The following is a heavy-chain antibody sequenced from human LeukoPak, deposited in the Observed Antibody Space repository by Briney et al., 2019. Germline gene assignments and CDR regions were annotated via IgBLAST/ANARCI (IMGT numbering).Heavy chain of an antibody. CDR1: GYTFSTYW. D-gene: IGHD5-24*01. CDR3: ARGLEMAAIFGFDY. J-gene: IGHJ4*02. Sequence: GESLKISCQASGYTFSTYWIVWVRQLPGKGLEWMGIIYPGDSDTRYSPSFQGQVTISADKSISTAYVQWSSLKTSDTAMYYCARGLEMAAIFGFDYWGQGTLVTVSS. V-gene: IGHV5-51*01. CDR2: IYPGDSDT.